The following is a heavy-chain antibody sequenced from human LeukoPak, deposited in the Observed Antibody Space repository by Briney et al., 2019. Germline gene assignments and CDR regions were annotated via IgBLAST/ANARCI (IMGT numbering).Heavy chain of an antibody. J-gene: IGHJ4*02. CDR1: GFIFSDHY. V-gene: IGHV3-72*01. Sequence: GGSLRLSCAASGFIFSDHYMDWVRQAPGKGLEWVGRSANKANSYITEYAASVKGRFSISRDDSKNSLFLQMNSLNTEDTAVYYCARDHGGLDYWGQGTLVTVSS. CDR3: ARDHGGLDY. CDR2: SANKANSYIT. D-gene: IGHD4-23*01.